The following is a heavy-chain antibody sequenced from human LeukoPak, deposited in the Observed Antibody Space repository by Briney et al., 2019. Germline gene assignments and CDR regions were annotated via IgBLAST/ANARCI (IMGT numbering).Heavy chain of an antibody. J-gene: IGHJ4*02. CDR3: ARIVLRYFDWLLETPMSYFDY. Sequence: GGSLRLSCAASAFTFSDYYMSWIRQAPGKGLEWVSYISSSGSTIYYADSVKGRFTISRDNAKNSLYLQMNSLRAEDTAVYYCARIVLRYFDWLLETPMSYFDYWGQGTLVTVSS. V-gene: IGHV3-11*04. CDR2: ISSSGSTI. CDR1: AFTFSDYY. D-gene: IGHD3-9*01.